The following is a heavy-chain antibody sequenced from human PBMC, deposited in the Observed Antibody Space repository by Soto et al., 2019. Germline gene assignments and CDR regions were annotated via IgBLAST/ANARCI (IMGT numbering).Heavy chain of an antibody. D-gene: IGHD5-18*01. V-gene: IGHV1-69*01. CDR1: GGTFSSYA. CDR3: ARDQSLGYSYGYCRVCWFDP. CDR2: IIPIFGTA. Sequence: QVQLVQSGAEVKKPGSSVKVSCKASGGTFSSYAISWVRQAPGQGLEWMGGIIPIFGTANYAQKFQGRVTITADESTSTAYMELSSLRSEDTAVYYCARDQSLGYSYGYCRVCWFDPWGLGTLVTVSS. J-gene: IGHJ5*02.